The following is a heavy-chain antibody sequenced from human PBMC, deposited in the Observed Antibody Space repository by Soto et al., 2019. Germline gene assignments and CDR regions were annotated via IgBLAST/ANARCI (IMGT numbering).Heavy chain of an antibody. J-gene: IGHJ4*02. CDR3: ARDHRYSGSY. CDR1: GGSVSSGSYD. Sequence: QVQLQESGPGLVKPSETLSLTCTVSGGSVSSGSYDWSWIRQPPGKELEWIGYIYDSGSTNYNRSRKSHVTISLGTSKNQFALKLRSVTAADTAVYYCARDHRYSGSYWGQGTLVTVSS. V-gene: IGHV4-61*01. CDR2: IYDSGST. D-gene: IGHD1-26*01.